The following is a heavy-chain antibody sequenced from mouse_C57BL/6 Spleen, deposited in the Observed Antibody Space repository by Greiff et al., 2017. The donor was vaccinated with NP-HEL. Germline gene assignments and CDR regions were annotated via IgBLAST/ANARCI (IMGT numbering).Heavy chain of an antibody. D-gene: IGHD1-1*01. CDR2: IWSGGST. V-gene: IGHV2-2*01. CDR3: ARHRGSSYWFAY. CDR1: GFSLTSYG. J-gene: IGHJ3*01. Sequence: QVQLKESGPGLVQPSQSLSITCTVSGFSLTSYGVHWVRQSPGKGLEWLGVIWSGGSTDYNAAFISRLSISKDNSKSQVFFKMNSLQADDTAIYYCARHRGSSYWFAYWGQGTLVTVSA.